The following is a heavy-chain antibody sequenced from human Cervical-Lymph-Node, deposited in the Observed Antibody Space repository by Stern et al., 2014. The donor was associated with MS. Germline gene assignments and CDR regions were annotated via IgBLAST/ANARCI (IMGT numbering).Heavy chain of an antibody. D-gene: IGHD6-13*01. J-gene: IGHJ4*02. CDR3: ARRTSASSLDY. CDR2: IYPSGGHT. Sequence: QVQLVQSGAEVKKPGASVNVSCKASGYTFTTYYLRWVRQAPGQGLEWMGVIYPSGGHTIYAQQFQGRVTMTRDTSTSTVYMELSSLRSEDTATYYCARRTSASSLDYWGQGTLVTVSS. CDR1: GYTFTTYY. V-gene: IGHV1-46*01.